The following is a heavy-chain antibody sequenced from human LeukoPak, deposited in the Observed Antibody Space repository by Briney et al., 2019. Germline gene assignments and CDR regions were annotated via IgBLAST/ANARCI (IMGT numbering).Heavy chain of an antibody. Sequence: ASVTVSCKASGYTFISYDIDWVRQVTGQGLEWMGWINPNSGGTNYAQKFQGRVTMTRDTSISTAYMELSRLRSDDTAVYYCARGLGYCSGGSCRYYGYWGQGTLVTVSS. D-gene: IGHD2-15*01. CDR2: INPNSGGT. V-gene: IGHV1-2*02. CDR1: GYTFISYD. J-gene: IGHJ4*02. CDR3: ARGLGYCSGGSCRYYGY.